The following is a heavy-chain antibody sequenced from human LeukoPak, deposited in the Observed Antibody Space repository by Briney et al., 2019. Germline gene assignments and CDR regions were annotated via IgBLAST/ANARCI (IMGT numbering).Heavy chain of an antibody. CDR1: GFYFANYA. CDR2: ISYDGSNK. V-gene: IGHV3-30*04. D-gene: IGHD3-22*01. J-gene: IGHJ3*02. Sequence: GGSLRLSCAASGFYFANYAMSWVRQAPGKGLEWVAVISYDGSNKYYADSVKGRFTISRDSSKNTLYLQMNSLRAEDTAVYYCAKVGDSSGYYRRPPYDAFDIWGQGTMATVSS. CDR3: AKVGDSSGYYRRPPYDAFDI.